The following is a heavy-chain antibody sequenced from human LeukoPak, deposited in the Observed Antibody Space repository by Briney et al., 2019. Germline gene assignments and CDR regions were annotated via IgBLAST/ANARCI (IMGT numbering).Heavy chain of an antibody. V-gene: IGHV5-51*01. CDR1: GYSFISHW. CDR2: IYAGDSDT. CDR3: ARLSYSSSYSDNYFDY. J-gene: IGHJ4*02. D-gene: IGHD6-13*01. Sequence: GESLKISCKGSGYSFISHWIAWVRQVPGKGLEWIGIIYAGDSDTRYSPSLQGQVTISADKSINTAYLQWSSLKASDTAMYYCARLSYSSSYSDNYFDYWGQGTLVTVSS.